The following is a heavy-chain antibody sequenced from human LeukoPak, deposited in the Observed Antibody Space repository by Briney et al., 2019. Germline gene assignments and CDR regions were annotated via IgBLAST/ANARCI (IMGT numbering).Heavy chain of an antibody. CDR1: GFIFSDYY. V-gene: IGHV3-11*04. CDR3: AKDSSYCSSRSCSNWFDP. Sequence: GGSLRLSCAASGFIFSDYYMSWIRQAPGKGLQWVSYISSTGNIIYDADSVKGRFTISRDNSKNTLYLQMNSLRPEDTAVYYCAKDSSYCSSRSCSNWFDPWGQGTLVTVSS. J-gene: IGHJ5*02. D-gene: IGHD2-2*01. CDR2: ISSTGNII.